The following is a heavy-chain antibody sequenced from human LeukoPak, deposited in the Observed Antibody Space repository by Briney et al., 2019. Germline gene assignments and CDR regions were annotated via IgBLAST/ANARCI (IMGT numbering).Heavy chain of an antibody. Sequence: PGGSLRLSCAASGFTFSSHAMHWVRQAPGKGLEWVAVISYDGSNKYYADSVKGRFTISRDNSKNTLYLQMDSLRAEDTAVYYCARDLPGTGYFDYWGQGTLVTVSS. CDR2: ISYDGSNK. CDR1: GFTFSSHA. J-gene: IGHJ4*02. D-gene: IGHD1-1*01. V-gene: IGHV3-30-3*01. CDR3: ARDLPGTGYFDY.